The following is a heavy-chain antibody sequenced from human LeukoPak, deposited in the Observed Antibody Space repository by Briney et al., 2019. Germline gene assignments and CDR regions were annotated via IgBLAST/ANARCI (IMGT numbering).Heavy chain of an antibody. CDR3: ARRSLTGAFDI. Sequence: GESLKISCKASGYSFAAYWIGWVRQMPGKGLEWMGIIYPGDSHTRYRPSFQGKVTISADKSISTAYLQWSSLKASDTAMYYCARRSLTGAFDIWGQGTMVTVSS. CDR1: GYSFAAYW. CDR2: IYPGDSHT. D-gene: IGHD3-9*01. J-gene: IGHJ3*02. V-gene: IGHV5-51*01.